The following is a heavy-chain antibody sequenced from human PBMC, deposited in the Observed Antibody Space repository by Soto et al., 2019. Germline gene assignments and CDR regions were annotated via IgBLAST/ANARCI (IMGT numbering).Heavy chain of an antibody. V-gene: IGHV1-2*04. CDR3: AREAVATTRDPTSIKYYYYYYYMDV. Sequence: ASVKVSCKASGYTFTGYYMHWVRQAPGQGLEWMGWINPNSGGTNYAQKFQGWVTMTRDTSISTAYMELSRLRSDDTAVYYCAREAVATTRDPTSIKYYYYYYYMDVWGKGTTVTVSS. CDR2: INPNSGGT. CDR1: GYTFTGYY. J-gene: IGHJ6*03. D-gene: IGHD5-12*01.